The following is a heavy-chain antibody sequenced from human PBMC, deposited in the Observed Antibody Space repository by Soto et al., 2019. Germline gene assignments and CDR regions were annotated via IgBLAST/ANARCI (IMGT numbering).Heavy chain of an antibody. CDR3: AKDSTVVVTAIGSWYFDL. D-gene: IGHD2-21*02. CDR1: GFTFSSYG. J-gene: IGHJ2*01. CDR2: ISYDGSNK. Sequence: GGSLRLSCAASGFTFSSYGMHWVRQAPGKGLEWVAVISYDGSNKYYADSVKGRFTISRDNSKNTPYLQMNSLRAEDTAVYYCAKDSTVVVTAIGSWYFDLWGRGTLVTVS. V-gene: IGHV3-30*18.